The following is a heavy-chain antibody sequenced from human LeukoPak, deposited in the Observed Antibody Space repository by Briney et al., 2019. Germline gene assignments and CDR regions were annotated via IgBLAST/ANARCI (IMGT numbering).Heavy chain of an antibody. CDR3: ARGPNSNWSGLDF. Sequence: PGGSLRLSCTASGFSFSGHWIHWARQLPGKGLVWTSRISPTGSTTSYADSVKGRFTVSRDNAKNTLYLQVNNLRAEDTAVYYCARGPNSNWSGLDFWGQGTLLTVSS. CDR1: GFSFSGHW. J-gene: IGHJ4*02. CDR2: ISPTGSTT. D-gene: IGHD6-6*01. V-gene: IGHV3-74*01.